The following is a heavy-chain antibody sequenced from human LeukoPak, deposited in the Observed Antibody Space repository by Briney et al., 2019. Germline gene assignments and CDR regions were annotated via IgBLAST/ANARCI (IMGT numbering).Heavy chain of an antibody. CDR1: GYTFTSYY. J-gene: IGHJ6*03. CDR3: ARAPSRYYMDV. CDR2: INPSGGST. V-gene: IGHV1-46*01. Sequence: PRASVKVSCKASGYTFTSYYMHWVRQAPGQGLEWMGIINPSGGSTSYAQKFQGRVTMTRDMSTSTVYMELSSLRSEDTAVYYCARAPSRYYMDVWGKGTTVIVSS.